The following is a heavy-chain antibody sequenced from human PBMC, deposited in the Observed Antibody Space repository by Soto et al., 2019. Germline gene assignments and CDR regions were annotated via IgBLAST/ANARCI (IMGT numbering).Heavy chain of an antibody. CDR1: GGSFSGYY. Sequence: SETLSLTCAVYGGSFSGYYWSWIRQPPGKGLEWIGEINHSGSTNYNPSLKSRVTISVDTSKNQFSLKLSSVTAADTAVYYCARTSMTTVTTYDYWGQGTLVTVSS. CDR2: INHSGST. V-gene: IGHV4-34*01. J-gene: IGHJ4*02. CDR3: ARTSMTTVTTYDY. D-gene: IGHD4-17*01.